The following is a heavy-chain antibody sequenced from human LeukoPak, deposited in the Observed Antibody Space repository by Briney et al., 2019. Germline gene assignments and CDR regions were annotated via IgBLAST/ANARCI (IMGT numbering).Heavy chain of an antibody. D-gene: IGHD2-15*01. V-gene: IGHV1-69*06. CDR3: ATPRAGCSGGSCYSDSWYYHYGMDV. CDR1: GGTFSSYA. Sequence: SVSVSCKASGGTFSSYAISWVRQAPGQGREGMGGMIPIFGTANYAQKFQGRVTITADKSTSTAYMELITLRSEDTAVYYCATPRAGCSGGSCYSDSWYYHYGMDVWGKGPTVTVSS. CDR2: MIPIFGTA. J-gene: IGHJ6*04.